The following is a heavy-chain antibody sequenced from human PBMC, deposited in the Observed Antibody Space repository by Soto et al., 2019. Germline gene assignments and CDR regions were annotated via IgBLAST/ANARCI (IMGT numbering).Heavy chain of an antibody. CDR2: IYYSGST. J-gene: IGHJ6*02. CDR1: GGSISSYY. D-gene: IGHD5-12*01. CDR3: ARTAVGGYDQETLLDGMDV. Sequence: SETLSLTCTFSGGSISSYYWSLIRQPPGKGLEWIGYIYYSGSTNYNPSLKSRVTISVDTSKNQFSLKLSSVTAADTAVYYCARTAVGGYDQETLLDGMDVWGQGTTVTVSS. V-gene: IGHV4-59*08.